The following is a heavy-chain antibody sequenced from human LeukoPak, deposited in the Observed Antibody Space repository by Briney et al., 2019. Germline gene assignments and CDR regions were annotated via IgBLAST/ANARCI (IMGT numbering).Heavy chain of an antibody. CDR1: GYTFTSYD. CDR2: MNPNSGNT. V-gene: IGHV1-8*01. J-gene: IGHJ3*02. Sequence: ASVKVSCKASGYTFTSYDINWVRQATGQGLEWMGWMNPNSGNTGYAQKFQGRVTMTRNTSISTAYMELSSLRSEDTAVYYCARFCRYYYDSSGYSSDAFDIWGQGTMATVSS. D-gene: IGHD3-22*01. CDR3: ARFCRYYYDSSGYSSDAFDI.